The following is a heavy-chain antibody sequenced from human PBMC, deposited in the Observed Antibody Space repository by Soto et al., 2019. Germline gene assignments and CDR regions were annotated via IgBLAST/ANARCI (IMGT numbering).Heavy chain of an antibody. V-gene: IGHV3-53*01. J-gene: IGHJ5*02. CDR2: FYNTGFI. CDR3: ARHDWLDP. Sequence: EVQLVESGGGLIQPGGSLRLSCAASGFTVSVDSMIWVRQAPGKGLEWVSLFYNTGFIHYADSVEGRFTVSRDNSKNTLYPQMNSLRADVTAVYFCARHDWLDPRGQGTLVTVSS. CDR1: GFTVSVDS.